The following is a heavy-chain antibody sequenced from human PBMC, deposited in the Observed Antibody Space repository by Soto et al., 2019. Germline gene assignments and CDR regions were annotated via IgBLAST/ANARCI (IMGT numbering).Heavy chain of an antibody. Sequence: EVQLLESGGGLVQPGGSLRLSCAPSGFTFSNSAMTWVRQAPGKGLEWVSTISGSGGSTYYADSVKGRFSISRDNSKNTPCLQTNSLRADDTAVYYCARATRASVRTALFRYNWCDTWGQGTLVTVSS. CDR3: ARATRASVRTALFRYNWCDT. V-gene: IGHV3-23*01. CDR1: GFTFSNSA. CDR2: ISGSGGST. D-gene: IGHD5-18*01. J-gene: IGHJ5*02.